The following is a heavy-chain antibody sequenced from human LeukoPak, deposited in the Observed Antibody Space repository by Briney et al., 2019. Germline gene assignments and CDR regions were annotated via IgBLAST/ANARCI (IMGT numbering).Heavy chain of an antibody. D-gene: IGHD4-11*01. Sequence: SETLSLTCAVSGDSISSYYCDWIRQPPGKGLEWIGYIYYSGTTNYNPSLKSRVTISVDTSKNQFSLKLSSVTAADTAVYYCVRESYSRYFDYWGQGSLVTVSS. CDR1: GDSISSYY. CDR2: IYYSGTT. J-gene: IGHJ4*02. CDR3: VRESYSRYFDY. V-gene: IGHV4-59*01.